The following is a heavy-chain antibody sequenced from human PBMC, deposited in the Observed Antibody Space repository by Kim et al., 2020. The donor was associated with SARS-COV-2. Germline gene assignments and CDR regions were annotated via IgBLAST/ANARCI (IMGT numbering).Heavy chain of an antibody. CDR3: ATLSLSRDGYNYFYYFDY. J-gene: IGHJ4*02. CDR1: GGSFSGYY. CDR2: INHSGST. Sequence: SETLSLTCAVYGGSFSGYYWSWIRQPPGKGLEWIGEINHSGSTNYNPSLKSRVTISVDTSKNQFSLKLSSVTAADTAVYYCATLSLSRDGYNYFYYFDYWGQGTLVTVSS. V-gene: IGHV4-34*01. D-gene: IGHD5-12*01.